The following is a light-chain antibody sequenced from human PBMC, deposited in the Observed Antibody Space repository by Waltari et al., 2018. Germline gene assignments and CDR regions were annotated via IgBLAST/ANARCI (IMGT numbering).Light chain of an antibody. CDR1: QHISDY. V-gene: IGKV1-39*01. CDR3: QQSHSTPWT. J-gene: IGKJ1*01. CDR2: TES. Sequence: DIQMTQSPSSLSASVGDRVTITCRASQHISDYLIWYQQKPGKVPKLLIYTESNLQSGVPSRFSGSGSGTDFTLTISSLQPEDFATYYCQQSHSTPWTFGQGTKVEVK.